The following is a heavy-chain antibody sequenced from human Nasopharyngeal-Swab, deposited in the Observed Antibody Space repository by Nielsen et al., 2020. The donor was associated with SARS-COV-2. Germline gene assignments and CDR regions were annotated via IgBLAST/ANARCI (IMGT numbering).Heavy chain of an antibody. CDR2: ILYDGSNK. CDR3: AREYDYNNYVVFYYYYGMDV. Sequence: VRQAPGKGLEWVAGILYDGSNKDYADSVKGRFTISRDNSKNTLYLQMNSLRAEDTAVYYCAREYDYNNYVVFYYYYGMDVWGQGTTVTVSS. J-gene: IGHJ6*02. V-gene: IGHV3-30*03. D-gene: IGHD4-11*01.